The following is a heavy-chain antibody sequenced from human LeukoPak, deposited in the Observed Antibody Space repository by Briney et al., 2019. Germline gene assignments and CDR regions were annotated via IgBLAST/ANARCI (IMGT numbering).Heavy chain of an antibody. Sequence: ASVNVSCKASGYTFADYYVHWVRLVPGQGLEWMGRISPNSGATNYAEKFRGRVTMARDTSINTVYIEMSSLRSDDTAVYYCARDLWGWGSEYLDYWGQGTLVTVSS. CDR1: GYTFADYY. V-gene: IGHV1-2*06. CDR2: ISPNSGAT. CDR3: ARDLWGWGSEYLDY. D-gene: IGHD4/OR15-4a*01. J-gene: IGHJ4*02.